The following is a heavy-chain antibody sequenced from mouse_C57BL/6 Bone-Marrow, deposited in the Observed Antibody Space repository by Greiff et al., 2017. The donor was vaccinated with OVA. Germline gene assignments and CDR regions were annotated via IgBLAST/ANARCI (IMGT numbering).Heavy chain of an antibody. CDR1: GYAFSSSW. V-gene: IGHV1-82*01. D-gene: IGHD2-12*01. CDR3: ARSGYSFSFAY. Sequence: QVQLKQSGPELVKPGASVKISCKASGYAFSSSWMNWVKQRPGKGLEWIGRIYPGDGDTNYNGKFKGKATLTADKSSSTAYMQLSSLTSEDSAVYFCARSGYSFSFAYWGQGTLVTVSA. J-gene: IGHJ3*01. CDR2: IYPGDGDT.